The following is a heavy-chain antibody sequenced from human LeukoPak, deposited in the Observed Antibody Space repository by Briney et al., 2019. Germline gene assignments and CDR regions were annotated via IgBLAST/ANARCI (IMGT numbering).Heavy chain of an antibody. Sequence: KPSETLSLTCAVSGYSISSGYYWGWIRQPPGKGLEWIGSIYYSGSTYYNPSPKSRVTISVDTSKNQFSLRLSSVTAADTAVYYCASYSGSYYDYFDYWGQGTLVTVSS. V-gene: IGHV4-38-2*01. J-gene: IGHJ4*02. D-gene: IGHD1-26*01. CDR3: ASYSGSYYDYFDY. CDR1: GYSISSGYY. CDR2: IYYSGST.